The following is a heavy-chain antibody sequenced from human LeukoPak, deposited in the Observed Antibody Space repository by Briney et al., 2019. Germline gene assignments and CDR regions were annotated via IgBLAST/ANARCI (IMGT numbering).Heavy chain of an antibody. CDR3: ANGPHYNILTGFYKVRSHLDY. CDR1: GFTFSNYG. CDR2: IRYDGGIK. Sequence: GGSLRLSCAASGFTFSNYGMHWVRQPPGKGLEWVAFIRYDGGIKHYADSVKGRFTLSRDNSKNTLYLQMNSLRAEDTAVYYCANGPHYNILTGFYKVRSHLDYWGQGTLVTVSS. J-gene: IGHJ4*02. D-gene: IGHD3-9*01. V-gene: IGHV3-30*02.